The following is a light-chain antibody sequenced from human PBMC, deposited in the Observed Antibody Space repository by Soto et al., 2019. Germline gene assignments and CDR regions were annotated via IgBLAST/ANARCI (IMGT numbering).Light chain of an antibody. J-gene: IGLJ7*01. CDR1: TGAVTSGHY. V-gene: IGLV7-46*01. CDR2: DTS. Sequence: QAVVTQEPSLTVSPGWTVTLTCGSSTGAVTSGHYPYWFQQKPGQAPRTLIYDTSKKHSWTPARLSGSLLGGKAALTLSGEQPEDEAEYYCLLSYSGDWVFGGGTQLTV. CDR3: LLSYSGDWV.